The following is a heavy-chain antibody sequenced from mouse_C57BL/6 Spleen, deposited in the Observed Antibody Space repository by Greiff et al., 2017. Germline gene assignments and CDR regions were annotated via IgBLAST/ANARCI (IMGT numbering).Heavy chain of an antibody. V-gene: IGHV5-6*01. CDR1: GFTFSSYG. J-gene: IGHJ4*01. Sequence: DVHLVESGGDLVKPGGSLKLSCAASGFTFSSYGMSWVRQTPDKRLEWVATISSGGSYTYYPDSVKGRFTISRDNAKNTLYLQRSSLKSEDTAMYYCARPDGYYYAMDYWGQGTSVTVSS. D-gene: IGHD2-3*01. CDR2: ISSGGSYT. CDR3: ARPDGYYYAMDY.